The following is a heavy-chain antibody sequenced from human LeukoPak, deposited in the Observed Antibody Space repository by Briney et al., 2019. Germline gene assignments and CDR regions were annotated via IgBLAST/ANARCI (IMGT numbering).Heavy chain of an antibody. CDR2: IYYSGST. D-gene: IGHD4-23*01. V-gene: IGHV4-39*07. J-gene: IGHJ4*02. CDR1: GGSISSSSYY. Sequence: PETLSLTCNVSGGSISSSSYYWGWIRQPPGKGLEWIGNIYYSGSTYYNPSLKSRVTISVDTSKNQFSLKLSSVTAADTAVYYCAREGGGNSSLDYFDYWGQGTLVTVSS. CDR3: AREGGGNSSLDYFDY.